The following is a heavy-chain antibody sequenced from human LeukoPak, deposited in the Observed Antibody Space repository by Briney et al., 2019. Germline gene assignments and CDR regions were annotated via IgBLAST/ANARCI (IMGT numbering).Heavy chain of an antibody. J-gene: IGHJ4*02. D-gene: IGHD2-2*01. CDR2: IYYSGSP. CDR1: GVSISSGDYY. CDR3: AIFPVPAAMDADY. Sequence: PSQTLSLTCTVSGVSISSGDYYWSWIRQPPGKGLEGIGYIYYSGSPHDNPSPNRRLTISVGTSKNQFSLQLSSVTAADTAVYYCAIFPVPAAMDADYWGQGTLVTVSS. V-gene: IGHV4-30-4*08.